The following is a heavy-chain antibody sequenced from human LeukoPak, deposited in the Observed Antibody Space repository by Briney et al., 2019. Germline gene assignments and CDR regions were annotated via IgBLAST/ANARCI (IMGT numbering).Heavy chain of an antibody. CDR1: GFTVSRNY. J-gene: IGHJ4*02. Sequence: GGSLRLSCAASGFTVSRNYMSWVRQAPGKGLEWVSVIYSDGSTYHADSVKGRFTISRDNSKNTLYLQMNSLRAEDTAVYYCARSEINDYSRYWGQGILVIVSS. V-gene: IGHV3-53*01. CDR3: ARSEINDYSRY. CDR2: IYSDGST. D-gene: IGHD4-11*01.